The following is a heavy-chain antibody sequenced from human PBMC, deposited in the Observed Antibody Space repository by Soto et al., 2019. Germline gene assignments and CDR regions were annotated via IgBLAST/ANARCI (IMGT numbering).Heavy chain of an antibody. CDR2: IIPIFGTA. V-gene: IGHV1-69*13. Sequence: GASVKVSCKASGGTFSSYAISWVRQAPGQGLEWMGGIIPIFGTANYAQKFQGRVTITADESTSTAYMELSSLRSEDTAVYYCARGVASSSWYSDFDYWGQGTLVTVSS. J-gene: IGHJ4*02. CDR3: ARGVASSSWYSDFDY. CDR1: GGTFSSYA. D-gene: IGHD6-13*01.